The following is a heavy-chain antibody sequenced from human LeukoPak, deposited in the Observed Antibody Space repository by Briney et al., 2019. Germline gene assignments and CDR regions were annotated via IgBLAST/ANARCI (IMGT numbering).Heavy chain of an antibody. CDR2: IYSGGST. V-gene: IGHV3-53*01. CDR1: GFTVSSNY. Sequence: PGGSLRLSCAASGFTVSSNYMSWVRQAPGKGLEWVSVIYSGGSTYYAHSVKGRFTISRDNSKNTLYLQMNSLRAEDTAVYYCASSGVFPHNPLDYWGQGTLVTVSS. J-gene: IGHJ4*02. CDR3: ASSGVFPHNPLDY. D-gene: IGHD6-19*01.